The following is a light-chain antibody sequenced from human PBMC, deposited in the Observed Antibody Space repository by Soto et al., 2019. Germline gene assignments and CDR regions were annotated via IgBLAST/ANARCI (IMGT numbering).Light chain of an antibody. V-gene: IGLV2-14*01. Sequence: QSVLTQPASVSGSPGQSITISFTGTSSDIGGYNYVSWYQQHPGKAPKVIIYEVNNRPSGVSNRFSGSKSGNTASLTISGLQAEDEADYYCSSYTSSTTNVFGTGTKVTVL. CDR2: EVN. J-gene: IGLJ1*01. CDR3: SSYTSSTTNV. CDR1: SSDIGGYNY.